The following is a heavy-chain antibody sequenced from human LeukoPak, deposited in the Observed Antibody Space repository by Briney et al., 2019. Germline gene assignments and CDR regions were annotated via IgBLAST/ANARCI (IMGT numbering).Heavy chain of an antibody. Sequence: ASVKVSCKASGYTFTSYGISWVRQAPGQGLEWMGWISAYNGNTNYAQKLQGRVTMTTDTSTSTAYIELRSLRSDDTAVYYCARVSGGYLHYFDYWGQGTLVTVSS. CDR2: ISAYNGNT. J-gene: IGHJ4*02. CDR1: GYTFTSYG. D-gene: IGHD3-16*01. V-gene: IGHV1-18*01. CDR3: ARVSGGYLHYFDY.